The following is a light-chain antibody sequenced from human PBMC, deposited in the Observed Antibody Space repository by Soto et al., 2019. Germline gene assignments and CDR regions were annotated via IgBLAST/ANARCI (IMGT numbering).Light chain of an antibody. CDR3: SSYTGDSVV. CDR1: YHY. J-gene: IGLJ2*01. Sequence: QSALTQPPSASGSPGQSVTISCTVTYHYVSWYQQHPGKAPKLIIYEVSKRPSGVPDRFSGSKSGNTASLTVSGLQAEDEADYYCSSYTGDSVVFGGGTQLTVL. V-gene: IGLV2-8*01. CDR2: EVS.